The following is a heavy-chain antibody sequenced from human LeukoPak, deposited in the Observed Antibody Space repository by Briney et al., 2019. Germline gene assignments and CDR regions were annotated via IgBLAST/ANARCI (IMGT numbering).Heavy chain of an antibody. J-gene: IGHJ4*02. D-gene: IGHD5-24*01. CDR2: IYYSGST. CDR1: GGSISSHY. Sequence: PSETLSLTCTVSGGSISSHYWSWIRQPPGKGLEWIGYIYYSGSTNYNPSLKSRVTISVDTSKNQFSLKLSSVTAADTAVYYCARAGSWLQAFDYWGQGTLVTVSS. V-gene: IGHV4-59*11. CDR3: ARAGSWLQAFDY.